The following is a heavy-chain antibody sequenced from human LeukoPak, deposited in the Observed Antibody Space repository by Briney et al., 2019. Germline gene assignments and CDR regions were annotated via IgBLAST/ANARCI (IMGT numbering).Heavy chain of an antibody. V-gene: IGHV4-4*02. CDR1: GGSISSSNW. Sequence: SETLSLTCAVSGGSISSSNWWSWVRRPPGKGLEWIGEIYHSGSTNYNPSLKSRVTISVDKSKNQFSLKLSSVTAADTAVYYCARGYYDSSGYRYYWGQGTLVTVSS. D-gene: IGHD3-22*01. CDR2: IYHSGST. J-gene: IGHJ4*02. CDR3: ARGYYDSSGYRYY.